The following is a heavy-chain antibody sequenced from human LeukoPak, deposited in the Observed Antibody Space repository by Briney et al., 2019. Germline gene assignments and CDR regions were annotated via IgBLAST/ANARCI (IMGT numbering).Heavy chain of an antibody. CDR3: ASIQDTAMVSNY. Sequence: ASVKVSCKASGYTFTGYYMHWVRQAPGQGLEWMGWINPNSGGTNYAQKFQGRVTMTRGTSISTAYMELSRLRSDDTAVYYCASIQDTAMVSNYWGQGTLVTVSS. D-gene: IGHD5-18*01. CDR2: INPNSGGT. V-gene: IGHV1-2*02. J-gene: IGHJ4*02. CDR1: GYTFTGYY.